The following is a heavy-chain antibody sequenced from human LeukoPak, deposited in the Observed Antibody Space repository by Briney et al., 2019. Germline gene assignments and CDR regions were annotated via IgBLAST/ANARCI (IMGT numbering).Heavy chain of an antibody. J-gene: IGHJ4*02. CDR3: ASKPGSPFYYFDY. CDR1: GGSISSGGYS. V-gene: IGHV4-30-2*01. Sequence: SETLSLTCAVSGGSISSGGYSWSWIRQPPGKGLEWIGYIYHSGSTYYNPSLKSRVTISVDRSKNQFSLKLSSVTAADTAVYYCASKPGSPFYYFDYWGQGTLVTVSS. CDR2: IYHSGST. D-gene: IGHD3-10*01.